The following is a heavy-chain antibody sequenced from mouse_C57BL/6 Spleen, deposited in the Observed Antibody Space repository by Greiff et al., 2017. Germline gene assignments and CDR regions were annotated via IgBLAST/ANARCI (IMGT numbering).Heavy chain of an antibody. CDR2: IYPRSGNT. CDR1: GYTFTSYG. J-gene: IGHJ2*01. CDR3: SREPHYYGSSHFDY. D-gene: IGHD1-1*01. V-gene: IGHV1-81*01. Sequence: QVQLQQSGAELARPGASVKLSCKASGYTFTSYGISWVKQRTGQGLAWIGAIYPRSGNTYYNEKFKGKATLTADKASSTAYMELRSLTSEDSAVYFCSREPHYYGSSHFDYWGQGTTLTVSS.